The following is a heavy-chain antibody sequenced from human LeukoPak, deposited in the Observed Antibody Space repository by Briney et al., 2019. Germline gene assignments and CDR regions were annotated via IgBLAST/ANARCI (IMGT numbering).Heavy chain of an antibody. CDR2: INPTGDYT. CDR1: GDTFTRNG. Sequence: GASVKVSCKTSGDTFTRNGMHWIRQGPGQGLEWMGVINPTGDYTMYAQKFQGRVIVTRDMSSNTDYMELGSLRSDDTAVYYCARDHSIDDKSWWLDPWGQGTLVTVSS. CDR3: ARDHSIDDKSWWLDP. V-gene: IGHV1-46*01. D-gene: IGHD1-1*01. J-gene: IGHJ5*02.